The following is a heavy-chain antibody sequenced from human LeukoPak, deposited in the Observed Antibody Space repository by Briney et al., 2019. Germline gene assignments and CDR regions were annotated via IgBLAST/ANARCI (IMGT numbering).Heavy chain of an antibody. CDR1: GFTFSSYG. CDR2: ISSSGGST. V-gene: IGHV3-23*01. Sequence: GGSLRLSCAASGFTFSSYGMSWVRQAPGKGLEWVSAISSSGGSTYYADSVKGRFTISRDNSKNTLYLQMNSLRAEDTAVYYCAKDGPVYYYDSSGYYYPEYYFDYRGQGTLVTVSS. J-gene: IGHJ4*02. CDR3: AKDGPVYYYDSSGYYYPEYYFDY. D-gene: IGHD3-22*01.